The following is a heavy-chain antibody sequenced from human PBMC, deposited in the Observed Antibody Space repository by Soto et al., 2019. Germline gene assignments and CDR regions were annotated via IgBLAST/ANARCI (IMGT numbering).Heavy chain of an antibody. CDR2: INWNGGST. D-gene: IGHD3-10*01. CDR3: AKEGILWFGELLGAFDI. Sequence: GGSQRLSSAASGFTFRSYAMNWVRQAPGKGLEWVSGINWNGGSTGYADSVKGRFTISRDNAKNSLYLQMNSLRAEDTALYYCAKEGILWFGELLGAFDIWGQGTMVTVSS. J-gene: IGHJ3*02. CDR1: GFTFRSYA. V-gene: IGHV3-20*04.